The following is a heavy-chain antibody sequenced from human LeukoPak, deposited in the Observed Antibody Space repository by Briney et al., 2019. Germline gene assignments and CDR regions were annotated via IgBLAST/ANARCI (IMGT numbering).Heavy chain of an antibody. D-gene: IGHD5-12*01. CDR2: IYYSGST. V-gene: IGHV4-31*03. J-gene: IGHJ3*02. CDR3: ARGYSGYDFAFDI. CDR1: GGSISSGDYY. Sequence: SETLSLTCTVSGGSISSGDYYWSWIRQHPGKGLEWIGYIYYSGSTYYNPSLKSRVTISVDTSKNQFSLKLSSVTAADTAVYYCARGYSGYDFAFDIWGQGTMVTVSS.